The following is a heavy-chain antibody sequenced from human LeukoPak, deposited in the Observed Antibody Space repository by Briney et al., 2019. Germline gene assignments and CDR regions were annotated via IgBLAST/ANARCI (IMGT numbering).Heavy chain of an antibody. Sequence: GGSLRLSCTVSGFTVSSNSMSWVRQAPGKGLEWVSFIYSDNTHCSDSVKGRFTISRDNSKNTLYLQMNSLRAEDTAVYYCARRAGAYSHPYDYWGQGTLVTVSS. CDR1: GFTVSSNS. D-gene: IGHD4/OR15-4a*01. J-gene: IGHJ4*02. CDR3: ARRAGAYSHPYDY. CDR2: IYSDNT. V-gene: IGHV3-53*01.